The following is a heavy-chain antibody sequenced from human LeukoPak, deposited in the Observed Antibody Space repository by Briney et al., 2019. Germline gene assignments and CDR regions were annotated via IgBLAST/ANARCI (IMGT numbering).Heavy chain of an antibody. Sequence: SVKVSCKASGGTFSSYAISWVRQAPGQGLEWMGRIIPILGVANYAQKFQGRVTITADESTSTAYMELSSLRSEDTAVYYCARDVYGSGSYLIDYWGQGTLVTVSS. CDR1: GGTFSSYA. CDR2: IIPILGVA. J-gene: IGHJ4*02. CDR3: ARDVYGSGSYLIDY. V-gene: IGHV1-69*04. D-gene: IGHD3-10*01.